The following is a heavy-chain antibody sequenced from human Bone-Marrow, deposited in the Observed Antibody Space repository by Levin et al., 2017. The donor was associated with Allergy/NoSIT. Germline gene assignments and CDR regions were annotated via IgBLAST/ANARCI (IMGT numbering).Heavy chain of an antibody. J-gene: IGHJ2*01. CDR1: GFAFTDYY. V-gene: IGHV1-2*02. D-gene: IGHD4-17*01. Sequence: PGGSLRLSCKASGFAFTDYYMHWVRQAPGQGLEWLGWINPNNGATKYALKFQDRVTMTRDTSISTAYMEFRRLRSDDTAVFYCARDPAVTRDGYFDLWGRGTLVSVSS. CDR3: ARDPAVTRDGYFDL. CDR2: INPNNGAT.